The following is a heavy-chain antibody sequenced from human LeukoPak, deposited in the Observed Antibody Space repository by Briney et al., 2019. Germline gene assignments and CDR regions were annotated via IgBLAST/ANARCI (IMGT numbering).Heavy chain of an antibody. CDR3: ARDRSDSSSSYFDY. D-gene: IGHD6-6*01. CDR1: GGSISSYY. CDR2: IYYSGST. J-gene: IGHJ4*02. Sequence: SETLSLTCTVSGGSISSYYWSWIRQPPGKGLEWIGYIYYSGSTNYNPSLKSRVTISVDTSKNQFSLKLSSVTAADTAVYYCARDRSDSSSSYFDYWGQGTLVTVSS. V-gene: IGHV4-59*01.